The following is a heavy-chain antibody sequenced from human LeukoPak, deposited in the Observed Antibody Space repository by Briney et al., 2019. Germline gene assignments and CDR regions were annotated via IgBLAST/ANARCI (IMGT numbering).Heavy chain of an antibody. V-gene: IGHV3-7*05. J-gene: IGHJ4*02. CDR2: IKQDGSER. D-gene: IGHD3-16*02. Sequence: PGGSLRLSCAASGFTFSNYWMSWVRQAPGKGLEWVANIKQDGSERYYVDSVKGRFTISRDNAKNSLYLQMNSLRAEDTAVYYCARDSSPGYYDYVWGTYPRYWGPGTLVTVSS. CDR3: ARDSSPGYYDYVWGTYPRY. CDR1: GFTFSNYW.